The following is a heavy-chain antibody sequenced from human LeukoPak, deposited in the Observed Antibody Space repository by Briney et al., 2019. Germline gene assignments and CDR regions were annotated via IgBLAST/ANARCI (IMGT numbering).Heavy chain of an antibody. J-gene: IGHJ5*02. D-gene: IGHD3-9*01. CDR2: VSGSGGST. V-gene: IGHV3-23*01. CDR3: ARSGSVSRYFDWWFDP. CDR1: GFTFSSYA. Sequence: GGSLRLSCAASGFTFSSYAMSWVRQAPGKGLEWVSAVSGSGGSTYYADSVKGRFTISRDNAKNSLYLQMNSLRAEDTAVYYCARSGSVSRYFDWWFDPWGQGTLVTVSS.